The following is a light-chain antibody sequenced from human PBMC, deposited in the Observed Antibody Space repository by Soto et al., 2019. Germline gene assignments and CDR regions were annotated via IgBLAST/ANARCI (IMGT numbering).Light chain of an antibody. CDR1: QGINKW. Sequence: DIQMTQSPSSVSASVGDRVTITCRASQGINKWLAWYQQTPGTAPKLLIYSASSLYTGVPSRFSGSGSGTDFTLTISSLQPEDFATYYCQQANTFALTFGGGTKVAI. CDR2: SAS. J-gene: IGKJ4*01. CDR3: QQANTFALT. V-gene: IGKV1-12*01.